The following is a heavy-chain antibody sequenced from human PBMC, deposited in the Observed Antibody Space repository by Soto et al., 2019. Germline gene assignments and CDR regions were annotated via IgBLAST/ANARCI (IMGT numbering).Heavy chain of an antibody. Sequence: QVQLQESGPGLVKPSQTLSLTCTVSGGSISSGGYYWSWIRQHPGKGLEWIGYIYYSGSTYYNPSLKGRVTISVDTSKNQCSLKLSSVTAADTAVYYCARLGNIGRTSYYGMDVWGQGTTVTVSS. CDR1: GGSISSGGYY. CDR2: IYYSGST. CDR3: ARLGNIGRTSYYGMDV. J-gene: IGHJ6*02. D-gene: IGHD7-27*01. V-gene: IGHV4-31*03.